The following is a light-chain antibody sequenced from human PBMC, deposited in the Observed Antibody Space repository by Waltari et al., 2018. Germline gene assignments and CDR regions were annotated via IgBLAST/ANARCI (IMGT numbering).Light chain of an antibody. V-gene: IGLV2-14*03. J-gene: IGLJ1*01. Sequence: YALTQPASVSGSPGQSITIPCPGTSSDVGGYNYVSWYQQHPAKASKLMIFDVSNPPSGLSKRFSGSKSDNTATLTISGLQAEDEADYYCSSYTSTITSCVFGTGTKVTVL. CDR3: SSYTSTITSCV. CDR2: DVS. CDR1: SSDVGGYNY.